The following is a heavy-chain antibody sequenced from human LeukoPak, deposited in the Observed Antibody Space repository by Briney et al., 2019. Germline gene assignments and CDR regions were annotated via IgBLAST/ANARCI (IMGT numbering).Heavy chain of an antibody. J-gene: IGHJ6*02. CDR1: GFTFSSYG. CDR2: ISYDGSNK. Sequence: GGSLRLSCAASGFTFSSYGMHWVRQAPGKGLEWVAVISYDGSNKYYADSVKGRFTISRDNSQNTLYLQMNSLRAEDTAVYYCAKDLGTAVAGSYYYYGMDVWGQGTTVTVSS. V-gene: IGHV3-30*18. D-gene: IGHD6-19*01. CDR3: AKDLGTAVAGSYYYYGMDV.